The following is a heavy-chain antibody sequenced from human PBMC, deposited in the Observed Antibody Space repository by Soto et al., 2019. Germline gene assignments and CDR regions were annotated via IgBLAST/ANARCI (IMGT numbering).Heavy chain of an antibody. J-gene: IGHJ4*02. CDR1: GFTFSSYG. Sequence: GGSLRLSCAASGFTFSSYGMHWVRQAPGKGLEWVAVISYDGSNKYYADSVKGRFTISRDNSKNTLYLQMNSLRAEDTAVYYCAKEFDESTSWYSGYDTFDYWGQGTLVTVSS. CDR2: ISYDGSNK. V-gene: IGHV3-30*18. CDR3: AKEFDESTSWYSGYDTFDY. D-gene: IGHD5-12*01.